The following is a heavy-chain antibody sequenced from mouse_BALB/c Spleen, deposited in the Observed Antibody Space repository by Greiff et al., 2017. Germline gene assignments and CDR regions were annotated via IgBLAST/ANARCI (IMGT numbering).Heavy chain of an antibody. Sequence: DVMLVESGGGLVKPGGSLKLSCAASGFTFSSYAMSWVRQTPEKRLEWVASISSGGSTYYPDSVKGRFTISRDNARNILYLQMSSLRSEDTAMYYCARGREDYDDDLFAYWGQGTLVTVSA. V-gene: IGHV5-6-5*01. D-gene: IGHD2-4*01. CDR1: GFTFSSYA. J-gene: IGHJ3*01. CDR3: ARGREDYDDDLFAY. CDR2: ISSGGST.